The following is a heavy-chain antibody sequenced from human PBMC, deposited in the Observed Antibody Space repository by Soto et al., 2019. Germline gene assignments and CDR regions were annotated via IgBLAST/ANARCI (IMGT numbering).Heavy chain of an antibody. V-gene: IGHV1-46*03. CDR3: ARDGTIVRGVPDYFDN. CDR2: INPSGGST. CDR1: GYTFTSYY. J-gene: IGHJ4*02. Sequence: QVQLVQSGAEVKKPGASVKVSCKASGYTFTSYYMHWVRQAPGQGLEWMGIINPSGGSTSYAQKVQGRVTMTRVTSTNTVDMELRSLRSDDTAVYYCARDGTIVRGVPDYFDNWGQVTLVTVSS. D-gene: IGHD3-10*01.